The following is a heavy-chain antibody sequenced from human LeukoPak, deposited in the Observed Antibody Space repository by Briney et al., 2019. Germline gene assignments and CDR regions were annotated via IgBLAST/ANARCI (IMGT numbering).Heavy chain of an antibody. V-gene: IGHV3-7*02. Sequence: GGALRLSCTASGFTFSSYWMTWVRQAPGKGLEWVANINPDGSEKDYVDSEKGRFTISRDNAKNSLDLQMSNLRAEDTAVYFCARGQYYSIYWGLGTLVTVSS. CDR3: ARGQYYSIY. CDR2: INPDGSEK. J-gene: IGHJ4*02. CDR1: GFTFSSYW.